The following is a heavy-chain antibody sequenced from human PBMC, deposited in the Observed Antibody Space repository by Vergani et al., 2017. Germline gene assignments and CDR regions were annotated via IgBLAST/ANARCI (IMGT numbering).Heavy chain of an antibody. CDR3: ARHSTVDWLVKLGWFDP. CDR1: GYSISRGFY. CDR2: MFHTGEA. Sequence: QIQLQESGPGLVNPSETLSLTCSVSGYSISRGFYWAWIRQTPEKGLEWIGGMFHTGEASNSPSLQSRAAFSMDTSKNQFSLQLTSVTAADTAVYFFARHSTVDWLVKLGWFDPWGQGILFTVSS. J-gene: IGHJ5*02. V-gene: IGHV4-38-2*02. D-gene: IGHD6-19*01.